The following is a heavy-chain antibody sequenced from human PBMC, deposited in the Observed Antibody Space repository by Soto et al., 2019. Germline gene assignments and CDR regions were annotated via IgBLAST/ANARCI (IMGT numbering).Heavy chain of an antibody. CDR3: VRGGAPVALSWFDP. V-gene: IGHV1-18*01. Sequence: QVQLVHSGVEVKKPGASVKVSCRASGYTFTNYGISWVRQAPGQGLEWMGWISAYNGDTDYAQKLQGRITLTTDTPTTTAYRELRSLTSEDTAVYYCVRGGAPVALSWFDPWGQGTLVTGSS. J-gene: IGHJ5*02. CDR1: GYTFTNYG. CDR2: ISAYNGDT. D-gene: IGHD2-2*01.